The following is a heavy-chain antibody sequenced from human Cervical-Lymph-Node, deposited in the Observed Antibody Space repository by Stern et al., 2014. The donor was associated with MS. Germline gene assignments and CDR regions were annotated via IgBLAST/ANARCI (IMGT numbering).Heavy chain of an antibody. J-gene: IGHJ4*02. CDR3: ARGDTSGWYFFDF. D-gene: IGHD6-19*01. CDR2: IYPGDSDT. V-gene: IGHV5-51*03. Sequence: MQLVQSGAEVKKPGESLKISCKTSGYTFDKYWIGWARQTPGKGPEWGGIIYPGDSDTRYSPSFQGHVIISVDKSITTAYLQWSSLWASDTAIYYCARGDTSGWYFFDFWGQGTPVTVSS. CDR1: GYTFDKYW.